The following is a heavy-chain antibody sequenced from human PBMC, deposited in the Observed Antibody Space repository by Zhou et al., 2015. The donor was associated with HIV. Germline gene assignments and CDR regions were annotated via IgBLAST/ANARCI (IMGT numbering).Heavy chain of an antibody. J-gene: IGHJ4*02. CDR2: IIPILGIA. D-gene: IGHD3-10*01. V-gene: IGHV1-69*02. Sequence: QVQLVQSGAEVKKPGSSVKVSCKASGGTFSSYTISWVRQAPGQGLEWMGRIIPILGIANYAQKFQGRVTITADKSTSTAYMELSSLRSEDTAVYYCARGDGSGSYSYGRPFDYWGQGTLVTVSS. CDR1: GGTFSSYT. CDR3: ARGDGSGSYSYGRPFDY.